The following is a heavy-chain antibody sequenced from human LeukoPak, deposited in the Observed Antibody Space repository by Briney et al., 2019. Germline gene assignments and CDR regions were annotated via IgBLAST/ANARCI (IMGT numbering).Heavy chain of an antibody. CDR1: GFTFADYG. CDR2: VNRNGGTT. D-gene: IGHD4-23*01. V-gene: IGHV3-20*01. CDR3: ARGNSNFNY. Sequence: GGPLRLSCAASGFTFADYGMSWVRQAPGKGLEWVSGVNRNGGTTSYADSVKGRFTISRDNAKNSLYLQMNSLRVEDTALYHCARGNSNFNYWGQGTLVTVSS. J-gene: IGHJ4*02.